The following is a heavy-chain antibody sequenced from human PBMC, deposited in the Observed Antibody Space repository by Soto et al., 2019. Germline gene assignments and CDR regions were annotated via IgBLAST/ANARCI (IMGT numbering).Heavy chain of an antibody. J-gene: IGHJ5*02. CDR1: GFTFGSYA. V-gene: IGHV3-23*01. CDR3: AKSGSPYFGGMGGWFDP. Sequence: GGSLRLSCAASGFTFGSYAMSWVRQAPGKGLEWVSTIGASSGDAHYADSVKGRFTVSRDHSKNTLSLQMSSLRADDTAIYSCAKSGSPYFGGMGGWFDPGGLGTLVTVSS. D-gene: IGHD3-10*01. CDR2: IGASSGDA.